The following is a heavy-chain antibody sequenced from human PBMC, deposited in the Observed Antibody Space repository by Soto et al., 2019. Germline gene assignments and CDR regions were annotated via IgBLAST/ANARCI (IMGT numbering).Heavy chain of an antibody. CDR1: GFTFDIYA. V-gene: IGHV3-9*01. J-gene: IGHJ4*02. D-gene: IGHD5-18*01. CDR3: AKELGGFSYGYELDH. CDR2: ISWNSATS. Sequence: EVQLVDSGGGLVQPGRSLRLSCAASGFTFDIYAMHWVRQAPGKGLEWVSSISWNSATSGYADSVKGRFTISRDNAKNSLYLQMDSLRTEDTAFYYCAKELGGFSYGYELDHWGQGTLVAVSS.